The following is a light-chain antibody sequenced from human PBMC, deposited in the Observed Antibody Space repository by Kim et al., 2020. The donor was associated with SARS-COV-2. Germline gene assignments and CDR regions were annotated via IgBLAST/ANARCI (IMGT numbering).Light chain of an antibody. Sequence: SPAPLSVSPGERATLSCRASQSVSSNLAWYQQKPGQAPRLLIYGASARATGIPARFSGSGSGTEFTLTISSLQSEDFAVYYCQQYNNWPWTFGQGTKVDIK. CDR1: QSVSSN. V-gene: IGKV3-15*01. CDR2: GAS. J-gene: IGKJ1*01. CDR3: QQYNNWPWT.